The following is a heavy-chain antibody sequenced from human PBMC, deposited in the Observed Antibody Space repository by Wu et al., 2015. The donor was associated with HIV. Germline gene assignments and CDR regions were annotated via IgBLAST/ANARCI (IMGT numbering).Heavy chain of an antibody. CDR2: ISAYNGNT. J-gene: IGHJ6*04. D-gene: IGHD6-13*01. V-gene: IGHV1-18*01. Sequence: QVQLVQSGAEVKKPGASVKVSCKASGYTFTSYGISWVRQAPGQGLEWMGWISAYNGNTNYAQKLQGRVTMTTDTSTSTAYMELSSLRSEDTAVYYCARDAGIAAAGKGYYMDVWGKGTTVTVSS. CDR3: ARDAGIAAAGKGYYMDV. CDR1: GYTFTSYG.